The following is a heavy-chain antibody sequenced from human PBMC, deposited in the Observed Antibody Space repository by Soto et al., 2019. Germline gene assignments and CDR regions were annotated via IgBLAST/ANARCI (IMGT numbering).Heavy chain of an antibody. D-gene: IGHD3-3*02. CDR1: GGPFISYA. CDR3: ATAPAIFGGNWFDP. J-gene: IGHJ5*02. Sequence: SVKVSCTASGGPFISYAVSWVRQAPGQGLEWMGGIIPIFGTANYAQKFQGRVTITADESTSTAYMELSSLRSEDTAVYYCATAPAIFGGNWFDPCGQRTLVTVSS. CDR2: IIPIFGTA. V-gene: IGHV1-69*01.